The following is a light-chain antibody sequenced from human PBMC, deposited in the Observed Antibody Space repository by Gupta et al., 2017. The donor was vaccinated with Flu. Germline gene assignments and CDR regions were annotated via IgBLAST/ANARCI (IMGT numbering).Light chain of an antibody. J-gene: IGLJ3*02. CDR1: SSDVGGYNH. CDR2: EVS. CDR3: SSYGGRDNWV. V-gene: IGLV2-8*01. Sequence: QSALTQPPSASGSPGQSVTISCTGTSSDVGGYNHVSWYQQHPGKAPKLLIYEVSERPAGVPDRFSGSKSGITASLTVSGLQADDEAEYYCSSYGGRDNWVFGGGTKLTVL.